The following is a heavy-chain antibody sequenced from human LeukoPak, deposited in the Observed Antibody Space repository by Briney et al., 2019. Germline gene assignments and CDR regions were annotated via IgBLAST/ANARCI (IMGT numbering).Heavy chain of an antibody. D-gene: IGHD3-10*01. CDR2: IYYSGST. CDR1: GGSISSYY. J-gene: IGHJ2*01. CDR3: ARTYGSGSYYRAHWYFDL. Sequence: PSETLSLTCTVSGGSISSYYWSWIRQPPGKGLEWIGYIYYSGSTNYNPSLKSRVTISVDTSKNQFSLKLSSVTAADTAVYYCARTYGSGSYYRAHWYFDLWGRGTLVTVSS. V-gene: IGHV4-59*12.